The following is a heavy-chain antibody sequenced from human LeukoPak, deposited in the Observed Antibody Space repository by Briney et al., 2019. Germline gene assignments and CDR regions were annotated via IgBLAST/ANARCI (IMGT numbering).Heavy chain of an antibody. V-gene: IGHV1-2*02. J-gene: IGHJ3*02. CDR1: GYTFTGYY. Sequence: ASVKVSCKASGYTFTGYYMHWVRQAPGQGLEWMGWINPNSGGTNYAQKFQGRVTMTRDTSISTAYMELSRLRSDDTAVYYCARDFEVPRFGEYTNDAFDIWGQGTMVTVSS. CDR2: INPNSGGT. CDR3: ARDFEVPRFGEYTNDAFDI. D-gene: IGHD3-10*01.